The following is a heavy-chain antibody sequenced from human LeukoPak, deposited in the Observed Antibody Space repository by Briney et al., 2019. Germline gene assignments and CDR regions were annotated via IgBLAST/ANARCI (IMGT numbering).Heavy chain of an antibody. Sequence: PGGSLRLSCAASGFTFSSYWMPWVRQAPGKGLVWVSRINSDGSSTSYADSVKGRFTISRDNAKNTLYLQMNSLRAEDTAVYYCARTSDLDYGDYYYYGMDVWGQGTTVTVSS. CDR1: GFTFSSYW. D-gene: IGHD4-17*01. CDR2: INSDGSST. V-gene: IGHV3-74*01. CDR3: ARTSDLDYGDYYYYGMDV. J-gene: IGHJ6*02.